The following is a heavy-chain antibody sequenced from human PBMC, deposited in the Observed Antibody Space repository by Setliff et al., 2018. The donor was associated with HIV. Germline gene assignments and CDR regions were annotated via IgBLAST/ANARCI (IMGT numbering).Heavy chain of an antibody. J-gene: IGHJ6*03. CDR2: ISGTSGTM. D-gene: IGHD3-16*02. CDR1: GFTFSTYS. V-gene: IGHV3-48*01. CDR3: ARDPRASYLSYYYYHYLDV. Sequence: QPGGSLRLSCAASGFTFSTYSMNWVRQAPGKGLEWVSYISGTSGTMYYADSVKGRFTISRDNAKNSLFLQMNSLTAEDTAVYYCARDPRASYLSYYYYHYLDVWGKGTTVTVSS.